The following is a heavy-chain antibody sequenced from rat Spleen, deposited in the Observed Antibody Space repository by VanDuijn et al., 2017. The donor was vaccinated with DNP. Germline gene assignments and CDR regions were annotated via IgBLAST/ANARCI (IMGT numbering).Heavy chain of an antibody. CDR1: GFNFNDYW. J-gene: IGHJ3*01. CDR3: TSNPHIRTAAPFDY. CDR2: ITNTGDST. Sequence: EVKLVESGGGLVQPGRSLKLSCAASGFNFNDYWMGWVRQAPGKGLEWVASITNTGDSTYYSDSVKGRFSISRDNAKSTLYLQVNSLRSEDTATYFCTSNPHIRTAAPFDYWGQGTLVTVSS. D-gene: IGHD3-8*01. V-gene: IGHV5-31*01.